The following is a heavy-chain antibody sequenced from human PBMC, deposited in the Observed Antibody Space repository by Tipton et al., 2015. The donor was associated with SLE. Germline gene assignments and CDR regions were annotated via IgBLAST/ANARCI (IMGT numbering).Heavy chain of an antibody. Sequence: LRLSCAVYGGSFSGYYWGWIRQPPGRGLEWIASFYYDATTYYNPSLKSRVTISVDTSKNQFSLKLRSVTAADTAVYFCARHGSGTYYSWFDPWGQGNLVTVSS. J-gene: IGHJ5*02. CDR2: FYYDATT. CDR3: ARHGSGTYYSWFDP. CDR1: GGSFSGYY. V-gene: IGHV4-34*01. D-gene: IGHD1-26*01.